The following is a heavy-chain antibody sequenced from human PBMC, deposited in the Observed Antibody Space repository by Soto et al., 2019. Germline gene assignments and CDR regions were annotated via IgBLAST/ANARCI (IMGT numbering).Heavy chain of an antibody. CDR3: ARAPGIAVAGTFYFDY. J-gene: IGHJ4*02. CDR1: GFTFSSYY. Sequence: GGSLRLSCAASGFTFSSYYMSWIRQAPGKGLEWVSYISSSGSTIYYADSVKGRFTISRDNAKNSLYLQMNSLRAEDTAVYYCARAPGIAVAGTFYFDYWGQGTLVTVSS. CDR2: ISSSGSTI. D-gene: IGHD6-19*01. V-gene: IGHV3-11*01.